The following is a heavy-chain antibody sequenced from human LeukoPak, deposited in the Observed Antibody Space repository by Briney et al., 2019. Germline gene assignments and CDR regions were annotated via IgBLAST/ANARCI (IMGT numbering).Heavy chain of an antibody. J-gene: IGHJ4*02. D-gene: IGHD3-22*01. CDR1: DGSFSGYY. Sequence: SSETLSLTCAVYDGSFSGYYWSWIRQTPGKGLEWIGEINHSGSTNYNPSLKSRVTVSVDTSKNQFSLKLSSVTAADTAVYYCARVYETSGFPTFDYWGQGTLVTVSS. CDR2: INHSGST. CDR3: ARVYETSGFPTFDY. V-gene: IGHV4-34*01.